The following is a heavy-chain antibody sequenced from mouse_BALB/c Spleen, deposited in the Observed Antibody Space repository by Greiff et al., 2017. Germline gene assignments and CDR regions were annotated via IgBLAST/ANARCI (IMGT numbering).Heavy chain of an antibody. CDR1: GYSITSYYA. CDR3: ARTNGNRYFDV. CDR2: ISYSGST. J-gene: IGHJ1*01. V-gene: IGHV3-2*02. D-gene: IGHD2-1*01. Sequence: VLLKESGPGLVKPSQSLSLTCTVTGYSITSYYAWNCLRQLPGNKLESMGYISYSGSTCYNPSLKSRISITRDTTKNQFFLQLNSVTTEDTATYYCARTNGNRYFDVWGAGTSVTVSS.